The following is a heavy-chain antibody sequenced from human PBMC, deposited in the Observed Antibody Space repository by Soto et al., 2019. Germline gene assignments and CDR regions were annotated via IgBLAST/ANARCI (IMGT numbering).Heavy chain of an antibody. D-gene: IGHD3-22*01. CDR2: INPSSGDP. Sequence: QVQLGHSGAELKKPRSSVKVSCKASGYLFAGYYVHWVRQAPEQGLAWMGWINPSSGDPEYAQKIEAWATMIRDKSTDTAYLELSRLRSADTAVYYCSRERHVFDSGGYHEKYFDFWGQGTLVTVSS. J-gene: IGHJ4*02. V-gene: IGHV1-2*04. CDR3: SRERHVFDSGGYHEKYFDF. CDR1: GYLFAGYY.